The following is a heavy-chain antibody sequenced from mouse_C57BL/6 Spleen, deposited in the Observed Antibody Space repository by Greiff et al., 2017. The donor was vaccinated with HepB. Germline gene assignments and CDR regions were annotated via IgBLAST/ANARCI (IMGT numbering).Heavy chain of an antibody. D-gene: IGHD2-3*01. V-gene: IGHV1-82*01. CDR1: GYAFSSSW. CDR2: IYPGDGDT. CDR3: ASDDGYYGLDY. J-gene: IGHJ2*01. Sequence: VQLQQSGPELVKPGASVKISCKASGYAFSSSWMNWVKQRPGKGLEWIGRIYPGDGDTNYNGKFKGKATLTADKSSSTAYMQLSSLTSEDSAVYFCASDDGYYGLDYWGQGTTLTVSS.